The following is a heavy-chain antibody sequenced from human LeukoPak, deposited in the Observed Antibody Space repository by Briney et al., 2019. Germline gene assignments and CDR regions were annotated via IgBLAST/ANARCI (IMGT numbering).Heavy chain of an antibody. D-gene: IGHD6-13*01. V-gene: IGHV3-48*03. CDR1: GFTFSSYE. Sequence: GGSLRLSCAAPGFTFSSYEMNWVRQAPGKGLEWVSYISSSGSTIYYADSVKGRFTISRDNAKNSLYLQMNSLRAEDTAVYYCARDRIAAAGSYYFDYWGQGTLVTVSS. CDR2: ISSSGSTI. J-gene: IGHJ4*02. CDR3: ARDRIAAAGSYYFDY.